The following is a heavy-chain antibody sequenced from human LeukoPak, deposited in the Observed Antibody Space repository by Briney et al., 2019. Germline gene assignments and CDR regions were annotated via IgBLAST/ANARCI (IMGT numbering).Heavy chain of an antibody. Sequence: GGSLRLSCAASGFTFSSYAMHWVRQAPGKGLEWVAVISYDGSNKYYADSVKGRFTISRDNSKNTLYLQMNSLRVEDTAVYYCARDLAPVFDYWGQGTLVTVSS. CDR2: ISYDGSNK. J-gene: IGHJ4*02. D-gene: IGHD3-10*02. V-gene: IGHV3-30*04. CDR3: ARDLAPVFDY. CDR1: GFTFSSYA.